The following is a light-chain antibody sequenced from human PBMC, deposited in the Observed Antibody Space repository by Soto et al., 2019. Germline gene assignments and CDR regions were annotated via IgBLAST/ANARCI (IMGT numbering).Light chain of an antibody. Sequence: EIVLTQSPATLSLSPGERATLSCRASQSVSSYLAWYQQKPGQAPRLLIYDASNRATGIPARFSGSGSGTDFNLTISSLEPEDFAVYYCQQRSNWPPRVTFGGGTKVEIK. CDR1: QSVSSY. J-gene: IGKJ4*01. CDR3: QQRSNWPPRVT. V-gene: IGKV3-11*01. CDR2: DAS.